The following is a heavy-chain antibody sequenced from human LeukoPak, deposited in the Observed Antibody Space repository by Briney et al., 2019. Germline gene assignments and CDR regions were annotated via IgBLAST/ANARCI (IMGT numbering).Heavy chain of an antibody. V-gene: IGHV1-18*01. CDR2: ISAYNGNT. CDR3: ARRDGYRYGMDV. Sequence: ASVRVSCKASGYTFTSYGISWVRQAPGQGLEWMGWISAYNGNTNYAQKLQGRVTMTTDTSTSTAYMKLRSLRSDDTAVYYCARRDGYRYGMDVWGQGTTVTVSS. J-gene: IGHJ6*02. CDR1: GYTFTSYG. D-gene: IGHD5-24*01.